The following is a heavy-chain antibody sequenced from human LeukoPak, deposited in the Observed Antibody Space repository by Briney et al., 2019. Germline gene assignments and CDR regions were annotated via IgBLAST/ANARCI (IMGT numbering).Heavy chain of an antibody. D-gene: IGHD3-16*01. CDR2: IIPIFGTA. V-gene: IGHV1-69*13. Sequence: SVKVSCKASGGTFSSYAISWVRQAPGQGLEWMGGIIPIFGTANYAQKFQGRVTITADESTSTAYMELSSLRSEDTAVYYCAMGVKTHYYYYRAVWGKGPTATAPS. CDR1: GGTFSSYA. J-gene: IGHJ6*03. CDR3: AMGVKTHYYYYRAV.